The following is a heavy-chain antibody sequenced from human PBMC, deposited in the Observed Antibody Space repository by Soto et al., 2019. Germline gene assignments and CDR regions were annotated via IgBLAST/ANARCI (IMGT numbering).Heavy chain of an antibody. V-gene: IGHV3-23*01. CDR2: ISGSGGST. J-gene: IGHJ6*01. D-gene: IGHD3-3*01. CDR1: GFTFSSYA. CDR3: ANDINYKGVFGVVTNYLYHYYGMDV. Sequence: GGSLRLSCAASGFTFSSYAMSWVRQAPGKGLEWVSAISGSGGSTYYADSVKGRFTISRDNSKNTLYLQMNSLRAEDTAVYYCANDINYKGVFGVVTNYLYHYYGMDVWGQGT.